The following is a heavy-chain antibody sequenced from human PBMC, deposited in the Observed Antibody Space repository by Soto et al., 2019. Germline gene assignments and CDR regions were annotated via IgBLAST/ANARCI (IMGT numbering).Heavy chain of an antibody. J-gene: IGHJ4*02. CDR2: ITSNGGST. CDR3: ARTSGYAFDY. CDR1: GFTFSSYA. D-gene: IGHD5-12*01. V-gene: IGHV3-64*01. Sequence: EAQLVESGGGLVQPGGSLRLSCAASGFTFSSYAMHWVRQAPGKGLEYVSAITSNGGSTYYANSVKGRFTISRDNSKNTLYLQMGSLRAEDMAVYYCARTSGYAFDYWGQGILVTVSS.